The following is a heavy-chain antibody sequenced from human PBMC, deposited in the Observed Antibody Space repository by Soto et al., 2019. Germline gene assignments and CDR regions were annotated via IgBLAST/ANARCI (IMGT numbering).Heavy chain of an antibody. CDR2: IYPGDSDT. J-gene: IGHJ6*02. Sequence: GESLKISCKGSGYSFTSYWIGWVRQMPGKGLEWMGIIYPGDSDTRYSPSFQGQVTISADKSISTAYLQWSSLKASDTAMYYCARTVVVPAAIGSAVYYYYYGMDVWGQGTTVTV. CDR3: ARTVVVPAAIGSAVYYYYYGMDV. V-gene: IGHV5-51*01. CDR1: GYSFTSYW. D-gene: IGHD2-2*01.